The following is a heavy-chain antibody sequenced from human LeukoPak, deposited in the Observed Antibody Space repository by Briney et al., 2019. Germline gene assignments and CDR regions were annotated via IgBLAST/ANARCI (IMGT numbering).Heavy chain of an antibody. J-gene: IGHJ4*02. CDR2: ISYDGSNK. Sequence: GGSLRLSCAASGLTFSSYAMHWVRQAPGKGLEWVAVISYDGSNKYYADSVKGRLTISRDNSKNTLYLQMNSLRAEDTAVYYCARESIAARSFDYWGQGTLVTVSS. CDR1: GLTFSSYA. D-gene: IGHD6-6*01. V-gene: IGHV3-30*01. CDR3: ARESIAARSFDY.